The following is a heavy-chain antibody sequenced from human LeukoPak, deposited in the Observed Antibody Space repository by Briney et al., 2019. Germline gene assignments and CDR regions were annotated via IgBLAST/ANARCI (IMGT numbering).Heavy chain of an antibody. CDR2: IGTAGHT. V-gene: IGHV3-13*01. Sequence: GGSLRLSCSASGFTFSSYDMHWVLHATGRGLEWFSAIGTAGHTYYPGSVKGRFTISRENAKNPLYLQINSLRDGDTVVYYCAREARSAAAGFDYWGQGTLVTVSS. CDR1: GFTFSSYD. CDR3: AREARSAAAGFDY. J-gene: IGHJ4*02. D-gene: IGHD6-13*01.